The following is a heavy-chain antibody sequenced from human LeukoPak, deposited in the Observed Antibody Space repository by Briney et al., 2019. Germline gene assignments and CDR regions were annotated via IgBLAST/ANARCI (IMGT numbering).Heavy chain of an antibody. Sequence: GASVKVSCKASGYTFTSYGISWVRQAPGQGLKWMEWISAYNGNTNYAQKLQGRVTMTTDTSTSTAYMELRSLRSDDTAVYYCASYNSGYPTGNYYYYYGMDVWGQGTTVTVSS. V-gene: IGHV1-18*01. CDR1: GYTFTSYG. CDR2: ISAYNGNT. J-gene: IGHJ6*02. CDR3: ASYNSGYPTGNYYYYYGMDV. D-gene: IGHD5-12*01.